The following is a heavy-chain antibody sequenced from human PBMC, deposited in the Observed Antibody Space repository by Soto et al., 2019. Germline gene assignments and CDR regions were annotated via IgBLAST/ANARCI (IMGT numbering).Heavy chain of an antibody. J-gene: IGHJ5*02. Sequence: PSETLSLTCNASGGSISTYYWNWIRQPPGKGLEWIGCIYYSGSTNYNPSLKSRATISVDTSKNQFSLKLTSVTAADTAIYYCARGSNYDNWFDPWGRGTLVTVSS. CDR1: GGSISTYY. CDR2: IYYSGST. V-gene: IGHV4-59*01. D-gene: IGHD3-3*01. CDR3: ARGSNYDNWFDP.